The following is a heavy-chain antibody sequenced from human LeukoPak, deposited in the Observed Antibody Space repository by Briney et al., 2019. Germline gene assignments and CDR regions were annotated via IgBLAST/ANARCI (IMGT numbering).Heavy chain of an antibody. D-gene: IGHD3-10*01. CDR2: IKQEGSEK. J-gene: IGHJ4*02. CDR3: ASIVEEFGELLYDY. V-gene: IGHV3-7*01. Sequence: GGTLRLSCAVSGFPFSSYWMSWVRQAPGRGLEWVANIKQEGSEKYYVDSVKGRYTISRDNTKNSLYLQMNSLRAEDTAVYYCASIVEEFGELLYDYWGQGTLVTVSS. CDR1: GFPFSSYW.